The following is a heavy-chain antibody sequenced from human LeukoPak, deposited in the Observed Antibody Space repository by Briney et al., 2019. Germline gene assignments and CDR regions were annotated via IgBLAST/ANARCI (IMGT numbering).Heavy chain of an antibody. D-gene: IGHD3-16*01. CDR2: INWNSITI. J-gene: IGHJ4*02. V-gene: IGHV3-9*01. CDR3: ARESAYDY. Sequence: PGGSLRLSCAASGITFDDYAMHWVRQAPGKGLEWVSGINWNSITIGYADSVKGRFTISRDNAKNSLYLQMNSLRAEDTAVYYCARESAYDYWGQGTLVTVSS. CDR1: GITFDDYA.